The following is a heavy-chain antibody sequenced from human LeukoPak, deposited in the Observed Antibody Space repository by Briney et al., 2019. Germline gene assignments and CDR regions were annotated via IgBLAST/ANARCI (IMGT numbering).Heavy chain of an antibody. CDR1: GFSFSGYA. CDR2: VSDSGVNT. D-gene: IGHD3-22*01. CDR3: ARDRYDSSGYASGAFDI. V-gene: IGHV3-23*01. Sequence: GGSLRLSCEASGFSFSGYAMSWVRQAPGKGLDWVSGVSDSGVNTYYADSVKGRFTISRDNAKNSLYLQMNSLRAEDTAVYYCARDRYDSSGYASGAFDIWGQGTMVTVSS. J-gene: IGHJ3*02.